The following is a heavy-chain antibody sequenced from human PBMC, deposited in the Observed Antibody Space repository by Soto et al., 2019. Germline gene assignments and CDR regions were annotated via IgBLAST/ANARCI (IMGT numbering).Heavy chain of an antibody. CDR1: GFTFSIDC. D-gene: IGHD4-17*01. J-gene: IGHJ4*02. V-gene: IGHV3-23*01. Sequence: LXLSCAASGFTFSIDCMSWVRQAPGKGLEWVSLITDNGGSTYYADSVKGRFTISRDNTKNTLFLQMNSLRAEDTAVYYCAKERATTTAFDYWGQGALVTVSS. CDR3: AKERATTTAFDY. CDR2: ITDNGGST.